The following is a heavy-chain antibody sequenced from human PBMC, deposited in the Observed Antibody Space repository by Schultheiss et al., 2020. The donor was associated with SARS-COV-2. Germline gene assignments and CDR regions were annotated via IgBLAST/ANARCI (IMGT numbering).Heavy chain of an antibody. CDR2: ISNDGSNK. CDR1: GFTFSSYW. Sequence: GESLKISCAASGFTFSSYWMHWVRQAPGKGLEWVAVISNDGSNKYYADSVKGRFTISRDNSKNTLYLQMNSLRAEDTAVYYCARDSRRGGFDYWGQGTLVTVSS. CDR3: ARDSRRGGFDY. D-gene: IGHD3-16*01. J-gene: IGHJ4*02. V-gene: IGHV3-30*01.